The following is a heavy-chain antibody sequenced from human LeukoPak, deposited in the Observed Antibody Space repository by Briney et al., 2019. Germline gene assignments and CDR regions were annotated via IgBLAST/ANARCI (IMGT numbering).Heavy chain of an antibody. V-gene: IGHV1-2*02. CDR2: INPNSGGT. CDR3: TRAGGVSFVARWFDP. J-gene: IGHJ5*02. Sequence: ASLKVSCKASGYTVTAYYIHWVRRAPGQGLEWMGWINPNSGGTESAQKFQGRVTMTRDTSISTAYMELSRLRSDDTAVYYCTRAGGVSFVARWFDPWGQGSLVTVSS. D-gene: IGHD3-16*01. CDR1: GYTVTAYY.